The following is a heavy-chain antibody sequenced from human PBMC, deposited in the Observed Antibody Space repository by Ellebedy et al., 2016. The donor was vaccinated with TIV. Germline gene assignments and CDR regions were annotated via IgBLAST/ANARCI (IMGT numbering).Heavy chain of an antibody. CDR3: ARVPYFDWLSYYGMDV. J-gene: IGHJ6*02. D-gene: IGHD3-9*01. CDR2: IYYSGST. Sequence: SETLSLXXTVSGGSISSSSYYWGWIRQPPGKGLEWIGSIYYSGSTYYNPSLKSRVTISVDTSKNQFSLKLSSVTAADTAVYYCARVPYFDWLSYYGMDVWGQGTTVTVSS. CDR1: GGSISSSSYY. V-gene: IGHV4-39*07.